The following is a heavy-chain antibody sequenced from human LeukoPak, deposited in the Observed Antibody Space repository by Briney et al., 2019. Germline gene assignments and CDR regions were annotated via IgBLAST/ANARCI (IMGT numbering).Heavy chain of an antibody. CDR1: GFTFNNYA. D-gene: IGHD6-19*01. Sequence: PGGSLRPSCAGSGFTFNNYAMSWVRQTPGKGLEWVSAMSGSGEITNYADSAKGRFAISRDNSKNTLYLQMNSLRAEDTAVYHCARSRGAVAVFIDYWGQGTLVTVSS. CDR2: MSGSGEIT. CDR3: ARSRGAVAVFIDY. J-gene: IGHJ4*02. V-gene: IGHV3-23*01.